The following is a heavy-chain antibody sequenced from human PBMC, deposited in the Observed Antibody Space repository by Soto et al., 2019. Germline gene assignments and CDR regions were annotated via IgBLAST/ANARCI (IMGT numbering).Heavy chain of an antibody. CDR2: ISADGSTT. J-gene: IGHJ4*02. D-gene: IGHD2-8*01. CDR3: AKSNRCTRPLDY. CDR1: GFTFSNYA. V-gene: IGHV3-23*01. Sequence: EVQLLESGGAFLQPGGSLRLSCAASGFTFSNYAMTWVRRAPGKGLEWVSVISADGSTTYYADSVKGRFTISRDNSKNTLYLQMNSLRAEDAAMYYCAKSNRCTRPLDYWGQGTLVTVSS.